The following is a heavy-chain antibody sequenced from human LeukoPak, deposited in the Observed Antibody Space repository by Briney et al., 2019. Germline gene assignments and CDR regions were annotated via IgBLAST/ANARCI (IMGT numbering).Heavy chain of an antibody. V-gene: IGHV3-74*01. Sequence: PGGSLRLSCAASGFTFSSYWMHWVRHAPGKGLVWVSRINSDGSSTSYADSVKGRFTISRDNAKNTLYLQMNSLRAEDTAVYYCARGTYYYDSSGYYYLDYWGQGTLVTVSS. CDR1: GFTFSSYW. CDR3: ARGTYYYDSSGYYYLDY. CDR2: INSDGSST. J-gene: IGHJ4*02. D-gene: IGHD3-22*01.